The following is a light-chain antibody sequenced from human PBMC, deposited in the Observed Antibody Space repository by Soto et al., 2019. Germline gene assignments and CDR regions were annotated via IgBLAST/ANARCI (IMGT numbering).Light chain of an antibody. CDR3: SSYTTISTRV. V-gene: IGLV2-14*03. Sequence: QSVLTQPASVSGSPGQSITISCTGTSSDVGAYDFVSWYQQHPDKAPKLMIYEVRNRPSGVSNRFSGSKSVNTATLTISGLQAEDEADYYCSSYTTISTRVFGTGTKLTVL. CDR2: EVR. J-gene: IGLJ1*01. CDR1: SSDVGAYDF.